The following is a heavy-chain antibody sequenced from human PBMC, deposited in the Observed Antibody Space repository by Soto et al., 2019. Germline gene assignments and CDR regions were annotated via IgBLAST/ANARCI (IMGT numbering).Heavy chain of an antibody. V-gene: IGHV3-15*01. D-gene: IGHD2-2*01. Sequence: GWSLRLSCASSVITFINAWMTWVRQAPGKGLEWVGRIKNITDGGTTDYAAPVKGRFTISRDDSKDTLYLQMNNLRTEDTAVYHCTTDSADIVVVPATFGMDVWGQGTTVTVSS. CDR3: TTDSADIVVVPATFGMDV. CDR2: IKNITDGGTT. J-gene: IGHJ6*02. CDR1: VITFINAW.